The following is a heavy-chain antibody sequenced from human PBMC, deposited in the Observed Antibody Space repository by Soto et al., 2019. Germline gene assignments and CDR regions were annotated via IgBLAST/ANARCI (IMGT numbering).Heavy chain of an antibody. CDR2: INPSGGST. V-gene: IGHV1-46*03. J-gene: IGHJ5*02. Sequence: ASVNVSFKASGYTFTSYYMHWVRQAPGQGLEWMGIINPSGGSTSYAQKFQGRVTMTRDTSTSTVYMELSSLRSEDTAVYYCGRHGKTIVGATSGYNWFDPWGYGTLVTVSS. CDR3: GRHGKTIVGATSGYNWFDP. D-gene: IGHD1-26*01. CDR1: GYTFTSYY.